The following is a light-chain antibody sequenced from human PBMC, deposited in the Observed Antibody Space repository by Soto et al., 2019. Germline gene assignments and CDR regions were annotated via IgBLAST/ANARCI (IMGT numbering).Light chain of an antibody. Sequence: EIVMTQSPATLSVSPGERATLSCRASQSLSSNLAWYQQKPGQAPRLLIYGASTRATGIPARFSGSGSGTEFTLTISSLQSEDSAVYYCQHFNDWPPRYTFGQGTKLEIK. CDR1: QSLSSN. J-gene: IGKJ2*01. V-gene: IGKV3-15*01. CDR2: GAS. CDR3: QHFNDWPPRYT.